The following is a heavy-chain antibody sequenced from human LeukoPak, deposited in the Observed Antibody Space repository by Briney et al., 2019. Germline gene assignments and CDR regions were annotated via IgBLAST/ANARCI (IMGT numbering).Heavy chain of an antibody. D-gene: IGHD2-15*01. Sequence: ASVKVSCKASGYAFTGYYMHWVRQAPGQGLEWMGWINPNSGGTNYAQKFQGRVTMTRDTSITTAYMELSRLRSDDTAVFYCAKGRGWFYGVDVWGQGTTVTVSS. CDR2: INPNSGGT. V-gene: IGHV1-2*02. J-gene: IGHJ6*02. CDR1: GYAFTGYY. CDR3: AKGRGWFYGVDV.